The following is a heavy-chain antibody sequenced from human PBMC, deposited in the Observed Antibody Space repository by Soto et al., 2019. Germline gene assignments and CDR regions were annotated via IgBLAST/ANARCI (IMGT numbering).Heavy chain of an antibody. CDR3: ARDPGLYYYDTTDY. CDR2: ISYDGSNK. J-gene: IGHJ4*02. Sequence: GGSLRLSCAASGFTFSSYAMHWVRQAPGKGLEWVAVISYDGSNKYYADSVKGRFTISRDNSKNTLYLQMNSLRDEDTAVYYCARDPGLYYYDTTDYWGQGTLVPVSS. D-gene: IGHD3-22*01. V-gene: IGHV3-30-3*01. CDR1: GFTFSSYA.